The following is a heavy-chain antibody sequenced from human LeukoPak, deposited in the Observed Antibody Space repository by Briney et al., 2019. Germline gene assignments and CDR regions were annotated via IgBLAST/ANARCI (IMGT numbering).Heavy chain of an antibody. CDR1: GFTFSSYG. Sequence: GGSLRLSCAASGFTFSSYGMHWVRQAPGKGLEWVAVIWYDGSNKYYADSVKGRFTISGDNSKNTLYLQMNSLRAEDTAVYYCARTDNSYYYYMDVWGKGTTVTVSS. CDR3: ARTDNSYYYYMDV. J-gene: IGHJ6*03. V-gene: IGHV3-33*01. CDR2: IWYDGSNK. D-gene: IGHD1-1*01.